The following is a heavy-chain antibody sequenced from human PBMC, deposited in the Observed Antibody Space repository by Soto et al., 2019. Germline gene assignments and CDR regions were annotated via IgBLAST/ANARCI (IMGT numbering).Heavy chain of an antibody. D-gene: IGHD4-17*01. J-gene: IGHJ4*02. Sequence: QVQLVESGGGVVQPGRSLRLSCAASGFTFSNYAMHWVRQAPGKGLEWVAVISYDGSNKYYADSVKGRFTISRDNSKNSLYLQMNSLRAVDTAVYYCARRPVTYYFDYWGQGTLVTVSS. CDR3: ARRPVTYYFDY. CDR1: GFTFSNYA. V-gene: IGHV3-30-3*01. CDR2: ISYDGSNK.